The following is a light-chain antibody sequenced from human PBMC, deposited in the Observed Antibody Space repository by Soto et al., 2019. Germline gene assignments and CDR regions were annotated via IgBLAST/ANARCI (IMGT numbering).Light chain of an antibody. J-gene: IGKJ3*01. V-gene: IGKV3-20*01. CDR1: QSVSSSY. CDR3: QQYGSSPPA. CDR2: GAS. Sequence: EIVLTQSPGTLSLSPGERATLSCRASQSVSSSYLARYQQNPGQAPRLLIYGASSRATGIPDRFSGSGSGTAFTLTISRLESEDFAVYYCQQYGSSPPAFGPGTKVDIK.